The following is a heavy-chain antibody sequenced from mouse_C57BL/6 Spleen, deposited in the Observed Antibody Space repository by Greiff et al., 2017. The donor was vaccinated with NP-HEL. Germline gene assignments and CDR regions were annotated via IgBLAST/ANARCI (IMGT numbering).Heavy chain of an antibody. J-gene: IGHJ2*01. CDR3: ARTYYGSSDY. CDR1: GYTFTSYW. CDR2: IDPSDSET. D-gene: IGHD1-1*01. V-gene: IGHV1-52*01. Sequence: VQLQQPGAELVRPGSSVKLSCKASGYTFTSYWMHWVKQRPRQGLEWIGNIDPSDSETHYNQKFKDKATLTVDKSSSTAYMQLSSLTSEDSAVYYCARTYYGSSDYWGQGTTLTVSS.